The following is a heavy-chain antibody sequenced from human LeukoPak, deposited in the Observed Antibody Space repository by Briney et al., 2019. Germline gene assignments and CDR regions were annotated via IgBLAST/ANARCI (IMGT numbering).Heavy chain of an antibody. CDR1: GGSISSGDYY. CDR2: IYYSGST. D-gene: IGHD3-9*01. CDR3: ARDTLTDKGSDY. Sequence: SETLSLTCTVSGGSISSGDYYWRWIRQPPGKGLEWIGYIYYSGSTYYNPSLKSRVTISVDTSKNQFSLKLSSVTAADTAVYYCARDTLTDKGSDYWGQGTLVTVSS. V-gene: IGHV4-30-4*01. J-gene: IGHJ4*02.